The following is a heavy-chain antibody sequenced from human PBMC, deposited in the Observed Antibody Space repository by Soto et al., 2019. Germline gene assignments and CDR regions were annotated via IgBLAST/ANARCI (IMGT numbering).Heavy chain of an antibody. V-gene: IGHV3-23*01. J-gene: IGHJ6*02. Sequence: PGGSLRLSCAASGFTFSSYAMSWVRQAPGKGLEWVSAISGSGGSTYYADSVKGRFTISRDNSKNTLYLQMNSLRAEDTAVYYCAKPGYYGSGSYPSDYYYYGMDVWGQGTTVTVSS. CDR1: GFTFSSYA. CDR2: ISGSGGST. D-gene: IGHD3-10*01. CDR3: AKPGYYGSGSYPSDYYYYGMDV.